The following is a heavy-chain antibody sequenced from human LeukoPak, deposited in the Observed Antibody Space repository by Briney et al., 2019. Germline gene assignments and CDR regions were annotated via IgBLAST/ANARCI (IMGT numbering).Heavy chain of an antibody. CDR2: ISSSSSYI. V-gene: IGHV3-21*01. J-gene: IGHJ4*02. D-gene: IGHD2-2*01. CDR3: ARDIVVVPAAMMDY. CDR1: GFTFSSYS. Sequence: PGGSLRLSCAASGFTFSSYSMNWVRQAPGKGLEWVSSISSSSSYIYYVDSVKGRFTISRDNAKNSLYLQMNSLRAEDTAVYYCARDIVVVPAAMMDYWGQGTLVTVSS.